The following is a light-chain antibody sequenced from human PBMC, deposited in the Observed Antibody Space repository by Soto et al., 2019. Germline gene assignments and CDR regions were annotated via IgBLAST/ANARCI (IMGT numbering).Light chain of an antibody. CDR2: AAS. J-gene: IGKJ1*01. Sequence: DIQMTQSPSSLSASVGDRVTITCRASQSISRYLNWYQHKPGKAPNILIYAASSLQSGVPSRFSGSGSGTDFTLTISGMQPEHFATSYCQPSYSFSTFGQGNKVEIK. CDR3: QPSYSFST. CDR1: QSISRY. V-gene: IGKV1-39*01.